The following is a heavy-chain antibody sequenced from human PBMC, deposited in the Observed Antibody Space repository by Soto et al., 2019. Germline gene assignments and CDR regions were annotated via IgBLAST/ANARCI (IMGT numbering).Heavy chain of an antibody. CDR1: GFTFTTYW. V-gene: IGHV3-74*01. CDR3: TRGPRASSTGTGAH. D-gene: IGHD1-1*01. J-gene: IGHJ4*02. CDR2: INGDGSST. Sequence: GGSLRLSCAASGFTFTTYWMHWVRQVPGKGLVWVSRINGDGSSTTYADSVKGRFTISRDNAKNTLYQQMNSLRAEDTAVYYCTRGPRASSTGTGAHWGQGTLVTVSS.